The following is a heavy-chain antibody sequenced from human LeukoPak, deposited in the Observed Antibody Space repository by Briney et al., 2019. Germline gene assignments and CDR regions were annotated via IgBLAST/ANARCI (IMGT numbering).Heavy chain of an antibody. D-gene: IGHD5-18*01. V-gene: IGHV4-4*02. J-gene: IGHJ4*02. Sequence: SETLSLTCALSVGSISSSNWWSWVRQPPGKGLEWSGEIDHSGSSNYNPSLKSRVTISVDKSKNQFSLKLSSVTAADTAVYYCARAGYSYGFHGGYFDYWGQGTLVTVSS. CDR3: ARAGYSYGFHGGYFDY. CDR1: VGSISSSNW. CDR2: IDHSGSS.